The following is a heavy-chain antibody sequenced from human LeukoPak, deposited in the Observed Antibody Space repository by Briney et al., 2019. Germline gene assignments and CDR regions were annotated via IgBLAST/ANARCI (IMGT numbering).Heavy chain of an antibody. D-gene: IGHD6-13*01. CDR2: INAVNGNT. Sequence: ASVKVSCKASGYTFINYAINWGRQAPGQRLEWVGWINAVNGNTKYSPKFQGRVSITRDTSASTAYMELSSLTSEDTAVYYCARGPRAAADDYWGQGTLVTVSS. CDR3: ARGPRAAADDY. J-gene: IGHJ4*02. CDR1: GYTFINYA. V-gene: IGHV1-3*01.